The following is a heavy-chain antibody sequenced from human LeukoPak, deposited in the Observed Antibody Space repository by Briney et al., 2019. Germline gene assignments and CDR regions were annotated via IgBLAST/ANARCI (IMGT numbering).Heavy chain of an antibody. Sequence: GRSLRLSCAASGFTFSSYAMHWVRQAPGKGLEWVAVISYDGSNKYYADSVKGRFTISRDNSKNTLYLQMNSLRAEDTAVYYCASIHLYDSSGFGASDLDCFDIWGQGTMVTVSS. CDR2: ISYDGSNK. J-gene: IGHJ3*02. D-gene: IGHD3-22*01. CDR1: GFTFSSYA. V-gene: IGHV3-30-3*01. CDR3: ASIHLYDSSGFGASDLDCFDI.